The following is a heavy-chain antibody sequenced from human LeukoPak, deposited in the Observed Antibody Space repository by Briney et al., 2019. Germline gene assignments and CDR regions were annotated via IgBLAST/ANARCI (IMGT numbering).Heavy chain of an antibody. D-gene: IGHD2-2*01. CDR3: ARDSCSSTSCPVSYYGMDV. Sequence: SETLSLTCTVSGGSISSYYGSWIRQPPGKGLEWIGYIYYSGSTNYNPSLKSRVTISVDTSKNQFSLKLSSVTAADTAVYYCARDSCSSTSCPVSYYGMDVWGKGTTVTVSS. CDR1: GGSISSYY. V-gene: IGHV4-59*01. CDR2: IYYSGST. J-gene: IGHJ6*04.